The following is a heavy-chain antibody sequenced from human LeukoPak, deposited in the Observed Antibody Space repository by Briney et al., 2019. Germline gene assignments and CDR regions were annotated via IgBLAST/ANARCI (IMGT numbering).Heavy chain of an antibody. CDR1: GFTFSTYS. V-gene: IGHV3-30-3*01. CDR2: ISSDGNMK. J-gene: IGHJ4*02. Sequence: GGSLRLSCAASGFTFSTYSIHWVRQAPGKGLEWVAVISSDGNMKYYSDSVQGRFTISRDNSRNTLYLQMNSLRAEDTAVYYCARDNGFWTFEYWGQGTLVTVSS. CDR3: ARDNGFWTFEY. D-gene: IGHD3/OR15-3a*01.